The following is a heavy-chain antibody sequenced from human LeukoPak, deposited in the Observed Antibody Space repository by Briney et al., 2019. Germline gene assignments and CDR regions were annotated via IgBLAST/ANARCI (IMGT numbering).Heavy chain of an antibody. J-gene: IGHJ5*02. Sequence: SETLSLTCTVSGGSISSGGYYWSWIRQHPGKGLEWIGYIYYSGSTYYNPSLKSRVTISVDTSKNQFSLKLSSVTAADTAVHYCAREGLTSNWFDPWGQGTLVTVSS. CDR2: IYYSGST. V-gene: IGHV4-31*03. CDR3: AREGLTSNWFDP. CDR1: GGSISSGGYY.